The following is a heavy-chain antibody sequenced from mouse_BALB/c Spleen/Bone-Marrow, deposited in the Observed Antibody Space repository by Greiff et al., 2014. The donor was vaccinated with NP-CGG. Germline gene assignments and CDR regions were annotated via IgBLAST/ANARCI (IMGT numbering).Heavy chain of an antibody. CDR1: GFTLSSYG. J-gene: IGHJ4*01. Sequence: DVQLVESGGDLVKPGGSLKLSCAASGFTLSSYGMSWGRQTPDKRLEWVATISSGGSNTYYPDSVKGRFTISRDNAKNTLYLQTSSLKSEDTAMYYCARHQRYYAMDYWGQGTSVTVSS. CDR2: ISSGGSNT. CDR3: ARHQRYYAMDY. V-gene: IGHV5-6*01.